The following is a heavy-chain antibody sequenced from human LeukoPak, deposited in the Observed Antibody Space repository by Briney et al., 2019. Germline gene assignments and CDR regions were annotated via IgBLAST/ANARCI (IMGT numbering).Heavy chain of an antibody. CDR1: GFTFSSYA. CDR2: ISGSGGST. Sequence: GGSLRLSCAASGFTFSSYAMSWVRQAPGKGLEWVSAISGSGGSTYYADSVKGRFTISRDNSKNTLYLQMNSLRAEDTAVYYCAKDHLGDYYDSSGYYPDAFDIWGQGTTVTVSS. V-gene: IGHV3-23*01. J-gene: IGHJ3*02. CDR3: AKDHLGDYYDSSGYYPDAFDI. D-gene: IGHD3-22*01.